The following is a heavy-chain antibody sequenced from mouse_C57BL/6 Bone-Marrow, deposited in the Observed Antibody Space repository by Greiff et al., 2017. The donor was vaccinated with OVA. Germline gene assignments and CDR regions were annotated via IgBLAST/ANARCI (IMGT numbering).Heavy chain of an antibody. CDR1: GYTFTSYG. Sequence: VQVVESGAELARPGASVKLSCKASGYTFTSYGISWVKQRTGQGLEWIGEIYPRSGNTYYNEKFKGKATLTADKSSSTAYMELRSLTSEDSAVYFCAREGEFFTTPNYWGQGTTLTVSS. D-gene: IGHD1-1*01. J-gene: IGHJ2*01. CDR2: IYPRSGNT. V-gene: IGHV1-81*01. CDR3: AREGEFFTTPNY.